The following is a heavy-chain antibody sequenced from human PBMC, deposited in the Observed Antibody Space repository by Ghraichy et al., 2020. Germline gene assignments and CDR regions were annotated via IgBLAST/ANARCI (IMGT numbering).Heavy chain of an antibody. V-gene: IGHV3-30*18. CDR3: AKGRGTWSHAFDI. D-gene: IGHD2-8*02. CDR2: ISYDGSNK. Sequence: GGSLRLSCAASGFTFSSYGMHWVRQAPGKGLEWVAVISYDGSNKYYADSVKGRFTISRDNSKNTLYLQMNSLRAEDTAVYYCAKGRGTWSHAFDIWGQGTMVTVSS. CDR1: GFTFSSYG. J-gene: IGHJ3*02.